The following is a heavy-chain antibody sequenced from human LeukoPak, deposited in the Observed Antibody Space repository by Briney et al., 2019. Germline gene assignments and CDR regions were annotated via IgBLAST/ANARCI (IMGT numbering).Heavy chain of an antibody. D-gene: IGHD3-10*01. CDR1: GNSISSSSYY. V-gene: IGHV4-39*01. CDR2: IYYSGST. J-gene: IGHJ6*03. Sequence: SETLSLTCTVSGNSISSSSYYWGWIRQPPGKGLEWIGSIYYSGSTYYNPSLKSRVTISVDTSKNQFSLKLSSVTAADTAVYYCSLWFGESNGAYYYYYYMDVWGKGTTVTVSS. CDR3: SLWFGESNGAYYYYYYMDV.